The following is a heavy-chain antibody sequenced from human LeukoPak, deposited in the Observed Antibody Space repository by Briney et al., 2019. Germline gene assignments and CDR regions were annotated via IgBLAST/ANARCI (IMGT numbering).Heavy chain of an antibody. CDR2: IYYSGNT. Sequence: SETLSLTCTVSGGSITISSYYWGWIRQPPGKGLEWIGSIYYSGNTYYNPSLKSRVSISVDTSNNQFSLKLTSVTAADTAVYYCASLGSGSLDYWGQGTLVTVSS. J-gene: IGHJ4*02. CDR1: GGSITISSYY. V-gene: IGHV4-39*07. CDR3: ASLGSGSLDY. D-gene: IGHD3-10*01.